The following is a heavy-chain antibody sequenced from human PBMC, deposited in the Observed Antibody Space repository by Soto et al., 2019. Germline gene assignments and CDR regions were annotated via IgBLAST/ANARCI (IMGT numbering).Heavy chain of an antibody. CDR1: GYMFTYYY. CDR2: INPNGGTT. D-gene: IGHD2-8*02. J-gene: IGHJ4*02. CDR3: ARGPYSSGSLYYLDY. V-gene: IGHV1-46*01. Sequence: GASENVSCKASGYMFTYYYIHWVRQGPGQGLEWMGIINPNGGTTTYAQRFPGRVTMTRDTSTSTVYMELTSPTSEDTAIYYCARGPYSSGSLYYLDYWGQGTLVTVSS.